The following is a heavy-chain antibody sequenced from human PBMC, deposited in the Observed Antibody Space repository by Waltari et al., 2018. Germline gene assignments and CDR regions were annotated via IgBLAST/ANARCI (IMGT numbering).Heavy chain of an antibody. CDR1: GFTFDDYA. CDR2: ISWNSGSI. Sequence: EVQLVESGGGLVQPGRSLRLSCAASGFTFDDYAMHWVRQAPGKGLEWVSGISWNSGSIGYADSVKGRFIISRDNSKNILYLQMNTLRAEDTAVYYCAPMGGVATPEYPYYFDYWGQGTLVTVSS. J-gene: IGHJ4*02. V-gene: IGHV3-9*01. CDR3: APMGGVATPEYPYYFDY. D-gene: IGHD5-12*01.